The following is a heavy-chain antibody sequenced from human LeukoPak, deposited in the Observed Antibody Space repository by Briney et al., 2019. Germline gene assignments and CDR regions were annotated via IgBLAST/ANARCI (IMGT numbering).Heavy chain of an antibody. D-gene: IGHD2-15*01. V-gene: IGHV3-7*03. J-gene: IGHJ4*02. CDR1: GFTFSSYW. Sequence: GGSLRLSCAASGFTFSSYWMSWVRQAPGKGLEWVANIKQDGSEKYYVDSVKGRFTISRDNAENSLYLQMNSLRAEDTAVYYCARDCRGGSCYSGYWGQGTLVTVSS. CDR3: ARDCRGGSCYSGY. CDR2: IKQDGSEK.